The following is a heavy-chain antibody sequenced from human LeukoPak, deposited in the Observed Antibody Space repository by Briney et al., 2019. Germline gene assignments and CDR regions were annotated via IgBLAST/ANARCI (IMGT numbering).Heavy chain of an antibody. V-gene: IGHV1-46*01. CDR1: GYTFTSYY. CDR3: ARVSGYYDFWSGYRKGNWFDP. Sequence: VASVKVSCKASGYTFTSYYMHWVRQAPGQGLEWMGIINPSGGSTSYAQKFQGRVTMTRDTSTSTVYMELSSLRSEDTAVYYCARVSGYYDFWSGYRKGNWFDPWGQGTLVTVSS. D-gene: IGHD3-3*01. J-gene: IGHJ5*02. CDR2: INPSGGST.